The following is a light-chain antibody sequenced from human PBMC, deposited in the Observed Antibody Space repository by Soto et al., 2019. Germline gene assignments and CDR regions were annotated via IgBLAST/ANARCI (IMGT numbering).Light chain of an antibody. CDR3: QQRSSWPIT. Sequence: EIVMPQSPDPLSVSPGERATLSCMASQSVFSSLAWYQQKPGQAPRLLIYDASSRATGFPARFSGSGFGTDFTLTISRLEPEDFAVYYCQQRSSWPITFGQGTRLEIK. V-gene: IGKV3-11*01. CDR1: QSVFSS. J-gene: IGKJ5*01. CDR2: DAS.